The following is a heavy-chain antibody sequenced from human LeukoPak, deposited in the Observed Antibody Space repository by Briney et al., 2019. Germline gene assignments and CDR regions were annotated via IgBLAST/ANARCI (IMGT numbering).Heavy chain of an antibody. Sequence: GGSLRLSCAASGFTFSSYWMSWVRQAPGKGLEWVANIKQDGSEKYYVDSVKGRFTISRDNAKNSLYLQMNSLRAEDTAVYYCTTDLEIVVVVAAENWFDPWGQGTLVTVSS. CDR3: TTDLEIVVVVAAENWFDP. V-gene: IGHV3-7*01. CDR2: IKQDGSEK. D-gene: IGHD2-15*01. CDR1: GFTFSSYW. J-gene: IGHJ5*02.